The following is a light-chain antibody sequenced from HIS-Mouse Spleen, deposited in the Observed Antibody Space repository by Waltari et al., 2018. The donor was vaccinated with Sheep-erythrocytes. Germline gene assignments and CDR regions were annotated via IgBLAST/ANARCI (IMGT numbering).Light chain of an antibody. CDR2: EVS. V-gene: IGLV2-14*01. CDR3: CSYAGSYNHV. J-gene: IGLJ1*01. CDR1: SSDVGGYNY. Sequence: QSALTQPASVSGSPGQSITLSCPGTSSDVGGYNYAPWYQQHPGKAPKLMIYEVSNRPSGVSNRFSGSKSGNTASLTISGLQAEDEADYYCCSYAGSYNHVFATGTKVTVL.